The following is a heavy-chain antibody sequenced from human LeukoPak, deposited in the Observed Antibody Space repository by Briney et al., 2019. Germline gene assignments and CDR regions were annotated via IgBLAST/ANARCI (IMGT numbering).Heavy chain of an antibody. V-gene: IGHV3-23*01. CDR3: ARDPNGDYIGAFDM. CDR2: IRGGGGSA. D-gene: IGHD4-17*01. Sequence: GGSLRLSCTASGFTLSAYAMMWVRQAPGKGPEWVSAIRGGGGSAFHADSVKGRFTISRDNSKYTLLLQMNSLRAEDTAVYYCARDPNGDYIGAFDMWGPGTMVTVSS. J-gene: IGHJ3*02. CDR1: GFTLSAYA.